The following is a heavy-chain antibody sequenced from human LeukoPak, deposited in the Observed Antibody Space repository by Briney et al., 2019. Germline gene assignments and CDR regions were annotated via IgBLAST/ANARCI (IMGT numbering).Heavy chain of an antibody. J-gene: IGHJ4*02. Sequence: PGRSLTLSCAASGFTFSSFGMHWVRQAPGKGLEWVAVIWYDASNKYYADSVKGRFTISRDNSKNTLYLHMNSLRDDDTAVYYCANNFDYWGQGTLVTVSS. CDR1: GFTFSSFG. CDR2: IWYDASNK. CDR3: ANNFDY. V-gene: IGHV3-33*06.